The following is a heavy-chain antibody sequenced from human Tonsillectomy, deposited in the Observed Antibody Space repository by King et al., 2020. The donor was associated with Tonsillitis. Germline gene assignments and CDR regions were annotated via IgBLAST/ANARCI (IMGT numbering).Heavy chain of an antibody. CDR2: IYWDDDE. J-gene: IGHJ3*01. D-gene: IGHD3-10*01. CDR1: GFSLNTSGVG. V-gene: IGHV2-5*02. CDR3: AHSTSLVRGIMVTWGAFDF. Sequence: TLKESGPTLVKPTQTLTLTCTFSGFSLNTSGVGVCWIRQPPGKALEWLALIYWDDDERYSPSLKSRLTITKDTSKNHVVLTMTNMDPVDTATYYCAHSTSLVRGIMVTWGAFDFWGQGTMVAVSS.